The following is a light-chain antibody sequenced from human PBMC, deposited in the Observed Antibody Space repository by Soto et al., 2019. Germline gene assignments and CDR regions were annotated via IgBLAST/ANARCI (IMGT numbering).Light chain of an antibody. CDR3: QQLNSYPQT. Sequence: IQLTQSPSSLSASVGDRVTITCRASQGINSYLAWYQQKPRKAPKLLIYAASTLHSGVPSRFSGSGSGTDFTLTISSLQPEDSATYYCQQLNSYPQTFGGGTKVDIK. V-gene: IGKV1-9*01. J-gene: IGKJ4*01. CDR2: AAS. CDR1: QGINSY.